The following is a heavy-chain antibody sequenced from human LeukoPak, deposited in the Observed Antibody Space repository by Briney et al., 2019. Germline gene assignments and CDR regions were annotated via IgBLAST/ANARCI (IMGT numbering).Heavy chain of an antibody. V-gene: IGHV1-2*02. CDR3: ARDAIVRDYSNSDY. Sequence: GASVKVSCKASGYTFTGYYIHWVXXAPGQGLEXXXWIKANSSGTNYAQKFQGRVTMTRDTSISTAYMELSRLTSDDTAVYYCARDAIVRDYSNSDYWGQGTLVTVPS. CDR1: GYTFTGYY. J-gene: IGHJ4*02. CDR2: IKANSSGT. D-gene: IGHD4-11*01.